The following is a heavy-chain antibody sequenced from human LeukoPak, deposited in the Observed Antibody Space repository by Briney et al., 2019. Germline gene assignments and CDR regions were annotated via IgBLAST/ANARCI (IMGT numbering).Heavy chain of an antibody. CDR2: IYYSGST. V-gene: IGHV4-59*01. D-gene: IGHD1-26*01. CDR3: ARGPYSGSYYVQLAARFDP. Sequence: PSETLSLTCTVSGGSISSYYWSWIRQPPGKGLEWIGYIYYSGSTNYNPSLKSRVTISVDTSKNQFSLKLSSVTAADTAVYYCARGPYSGSYYVQLAARFDPWGQGTLVTVSS. J-gene: IGHJ5*02. CDR1: GGSISSYY.